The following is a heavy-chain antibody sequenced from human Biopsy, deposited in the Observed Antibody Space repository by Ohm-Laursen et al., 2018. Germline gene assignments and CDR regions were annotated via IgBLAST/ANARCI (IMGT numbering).Heavy chain of an antibody. CDR3: AREGRDY. Sequence: SLRLSCTASGFTVSSTYMSWVCQAPGTGLEWVSVIYTGGSTFYADSVKGRFTISRDKSKNTLYLQMNNLTAEDTAVYYCAREGRDYWGQGTLVTVSS. J-gene: IGHJ4*02. V-gene: IGHV3-53*01. CDR1: GFTVSSTY. CDR2: IYTGGST.